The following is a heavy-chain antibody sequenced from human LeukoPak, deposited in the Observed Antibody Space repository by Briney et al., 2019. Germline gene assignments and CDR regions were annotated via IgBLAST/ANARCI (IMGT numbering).Heavy chain of an antibody. D-gene: IGHD2-2*01. CDR1: GGSINNYY. Sequence: SETLSLTCSVPGGSINNYYWSWLRQYPGRGLEWIGYLYYSGSSRYNPPHKSRLTISVDTSNNQFSLKLRSVTAADTAVYFCARGGRSASAYYYMDVWGRGTTVTVSS. V-gene: IGHV4-59*01. CDR3: ARGGRSASAYYYMDV. CDR2: LYYSGSS. J-gene: IGHJ6*03.